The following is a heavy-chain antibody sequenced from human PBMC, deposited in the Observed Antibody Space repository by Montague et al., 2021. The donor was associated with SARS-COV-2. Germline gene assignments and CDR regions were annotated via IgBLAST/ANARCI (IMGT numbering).Heavy chain of an antibody. V-gene: IGHV4-59*11. Sequence: SETLSLTCTVTGGSMSDHNWSWIRQPPGKGLEWLAYIYYGGGINSNASLKSRVSMSVDTSKNQFSLKLTSVTAADTAVYYCARAVSVRRAVNWFDPWGQGTLVTVSS. CDR3: ARAVSVRRAVNWFDP. CDR1: GGSMSDHN. CDR2: IYYGGGI. J-gene: IGHJ5*02. D-gene: IGHD3-10*01.